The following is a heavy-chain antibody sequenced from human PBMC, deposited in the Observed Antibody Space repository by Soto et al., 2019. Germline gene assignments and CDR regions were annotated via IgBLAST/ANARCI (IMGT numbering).Heavy chain of an antibody. V-gene: IGHV1-8*02. J-gene: IGHJ4*02. D-gene: IGHD3-22*01. CDR2: VNPILSMS. CDR3: ARVGYYYDSSGYYLSFDY. CDR1: GDTFSFYT. Sequence: ASVKVSCKASGDTFSFYTINWVRQAPGLGLEWMGRVNPILSMSNYAQKFQGRVTMTRNTSISTAYMELSSLRSEDTAVYYCARVGYYYDSSGYYLSFDYWGQGTLVTVSS.